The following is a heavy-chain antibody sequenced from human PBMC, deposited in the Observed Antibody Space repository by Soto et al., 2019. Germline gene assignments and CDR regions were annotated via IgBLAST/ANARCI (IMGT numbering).Heavy chain of an antibody. CDR2: ISDYNGNT. J-gene: IGHJ3*02. V-gene: IGHV1-18*01. CDR3: ARDLIPYYPLRGAFDX. CDR1: GYTFSSYG. D-gene: IGHD1-26*01. Sequence: VSMKVSCNASGYTFSSYGISWVRQAPGQGLEWMGCISDYNGNTNYEQTFQGRVTMTTDTSTSTAYMELRSLRSDDTAVYYCARDLIPYYPLRGAFDXWGQGTSVT.